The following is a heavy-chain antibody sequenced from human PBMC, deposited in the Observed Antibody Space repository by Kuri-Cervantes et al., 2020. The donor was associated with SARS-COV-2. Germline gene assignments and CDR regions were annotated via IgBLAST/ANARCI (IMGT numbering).Heavy chain of an antibody. CDR3: ARDPHNYDFWSGYYNPGLGYMDV. CDR1: GSTFSSYA. Sequence: SVKVSCKASGSTFSSYAVSWVRQAPGQGLEWMGRIIPIPGIANYAQKFQGRVTITADKSTSTAYMELSSLRSEDTAVYYCARDPHNYDFWSGYYNPGLGYMDVRGKGTTVTVSS. CDR2: IIPIPGIA. D-gene: IGHD3-3*01. V-gene: IGHV1-69*04. J-gene: IGHJ6*03.